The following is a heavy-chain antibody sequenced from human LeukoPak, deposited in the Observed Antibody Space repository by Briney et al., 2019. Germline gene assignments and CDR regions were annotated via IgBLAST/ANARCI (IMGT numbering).Heavy chain of an antibody. J-gene: IGHJ4*02. D-gene: IGHD3-9*01. CDR1: GFTFSSYS. CDR3: AREGKGGLRYFDWLSAPDY. V-gene: IGHV3-21*01. Sequence: GGSLRLSCAASGFTFSSYSMNWVRQAPGKGLEWVSSISSSSSYIYYADSVKGRFTISRDNAKNSLYLQMNSLRAEDTAVYYCAREGKGGLRYFDWLSAPDYWGQGTLVTVSS. CDR2: ISSSSSYI.